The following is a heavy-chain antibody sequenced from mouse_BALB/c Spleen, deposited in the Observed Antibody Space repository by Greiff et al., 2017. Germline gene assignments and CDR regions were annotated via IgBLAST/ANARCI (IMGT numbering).Heavy chain of an antibody. Sequence: QVQLQQSGAELAKPGASVKMSCKASGYTFTSYWMHWVKQRPGQGLEWIGYINPSTGYTEYNQKFKDKATLTADKSSSTAYMQLSSLTSEDSAVYYCARWRDGGYYAMDYWGQGTSVTVSS. J-gene: IGHJ4*01. CDR3: ARWRDGGYYAMDY. V-gene: IGHV1-7*01. CDR2: INPSTGYT. D-gene: IGHD3-3*01. CDR1: GYTFTSYW.